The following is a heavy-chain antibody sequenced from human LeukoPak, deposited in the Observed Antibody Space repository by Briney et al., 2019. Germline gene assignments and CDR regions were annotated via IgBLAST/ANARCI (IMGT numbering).Heavy chain of an antibody. CDR1: GFTFTTYN. V-gene: IGHV3-48*01. CDR2: ITASDTTK. CDR3: TTAPAFSSSWRS. D-gene: IGHD2-2*01. Sequence: GGSLRLSCAASGFTFTTYNMNWVRQAPGKGPEWVAYITASDTTKYYADSVKGRFTIYRDNAKKSLFLQMNSLRAEDTAVYYCTTAPAFSSSWRSWGQGTLVTVSS. J-gene: IGHJ5*02.